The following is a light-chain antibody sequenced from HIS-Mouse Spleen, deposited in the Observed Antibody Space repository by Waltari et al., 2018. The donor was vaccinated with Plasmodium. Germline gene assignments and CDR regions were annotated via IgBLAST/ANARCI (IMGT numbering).Light chain of an antibody. CDR2: DDS. Sequence: QSALTQPRSVSGSPGQSVTISCTGTSSDVGGYNYVSWYQQHPGKAPKLMIFDDSKRPAGGPDRFAGSKAGTTASLTIAGLQAEDEADYYCCSYAGSYTLVFGGGTKLTVL. V-gene: IGLV2-11*01. J-gene: IGLJ2*01. CDR3: CSYAGSYTLV. CDR1: SSDVGGYNY.